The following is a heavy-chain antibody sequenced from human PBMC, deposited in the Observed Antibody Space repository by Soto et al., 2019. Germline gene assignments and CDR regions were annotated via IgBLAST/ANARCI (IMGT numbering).Heavy chain of an antibody. CDR3: ARDRRSSSWYTYYFDY. CDR2: IYHSGST. Sequence: PSETLSLTCDVSGRSLSSSNWWSWVRQPPGKGLEWIGEIYHSGSTNYNPSLTSRVTISVDKSKNQFSLKLSSVTAADTAVYYCARDRRSSSWYTYYFDYWGQGTLVTVSS. V-gene: IGHV4-4*02. D-gene: IGHD6-13*01. CDR1: GRSLSSSNW. J-gene: IGHJ4*02.